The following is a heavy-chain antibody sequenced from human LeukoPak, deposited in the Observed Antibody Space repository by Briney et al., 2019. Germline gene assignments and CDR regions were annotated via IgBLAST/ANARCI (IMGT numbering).Heavy chain of an antibody. CDR1: GGSISSSNW. CDR2: IYHSGST. D-gene: IGHD6-13*01. CDR3: ARGRMYGSSRWYDGLFDY. V-gene: IGHV4-4*02. J-gene: IGHJ4*02. Sequence: SGTLSLTCAVSGGSISSSNWWSWVRQPPGKGLEWIGEIYHSGSTNYNPSLKSRVTISVDKSKNQFSLKLSSVTAADTAVYYCARGRMYGSSRWYDGLFDYWGQGTLVTVSS.